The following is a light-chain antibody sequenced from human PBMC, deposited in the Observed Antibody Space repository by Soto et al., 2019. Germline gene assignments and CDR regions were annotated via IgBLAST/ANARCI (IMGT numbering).Light chain of an antibody. CDR2: DLS. J-gene: IGKJ3*01. V-gene: IGKV3-11*01. CDR3: QQRSNRPRFT. CDR1: QSVDNY. Sequence: EIVLTQSPATLPLSPGERSTLSCMAIQSVDNYLAWYQQKPCQAPRLLIYDLSNRAAGTPARFSGSGSGTDFTLSISSLEPEDFAVHYCQQRSNRPRFTFGPGTKVDIK.